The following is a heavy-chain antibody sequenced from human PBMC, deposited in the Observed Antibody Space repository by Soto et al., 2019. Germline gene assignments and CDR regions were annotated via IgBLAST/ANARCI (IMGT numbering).Heavy chain of an antibody. CDR3: ARATTGRIDY. CDR2: IYSGGST. V-gene: IGHV3-53*04. Sequence: EVQLVESGGGLVQPGGSLRLSCAASGFTVSSNYMSWVRQAPGKGLEWVSVIYSGGSTYYADSVKGRFTISRHNSKNTLYLQMNSLRDEDTAVYYCARATTGRIDYWGQGTLVTVSS. CDR1: GFTVSSNY. D-gene: IGHD1-1*01. J-gene: IGHJ4*02.